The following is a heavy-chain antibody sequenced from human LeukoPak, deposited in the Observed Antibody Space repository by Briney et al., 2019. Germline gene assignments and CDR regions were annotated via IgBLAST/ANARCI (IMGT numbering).Heavy chain of an antibody. J-gene: IGHJ4*02. CDR3: AVVAATGWFDY. Sequence: PSETLSLTCTVSGGSISSSSYYWGWIRQPPGKGLEWIGSIYYSGSTYYNPSLKSRVTISVDTSKNQFSLKLSSVTAADTAVYYCAVVAATGWFDYWGQGTLVTVSS. V-gene: IGHV4-39*07. D-gene: IGHD2-15*01. CDR1: GGSISSSSYY. CDR2: IYYSGST.